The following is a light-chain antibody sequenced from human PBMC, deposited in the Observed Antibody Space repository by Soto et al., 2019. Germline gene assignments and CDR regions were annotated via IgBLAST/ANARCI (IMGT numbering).Light chain of an antibody. CDR1: SSDVGGYNY. CDR3: SSYTSSSTNYV. V-gene: IGLV2-14*01. CDR2: DVS. J-gene: IGLJ1*01. Sequence: QSALTQTASVSGSPGQSITISCTGTSSDVGGYNYVSWSQQHPGKAPKLMIYDVSNRPAGVSNRLSGSKSVNTASLTISGLQAEDEADYYCSSYTSSSTNYVFGTGTKLTVL.